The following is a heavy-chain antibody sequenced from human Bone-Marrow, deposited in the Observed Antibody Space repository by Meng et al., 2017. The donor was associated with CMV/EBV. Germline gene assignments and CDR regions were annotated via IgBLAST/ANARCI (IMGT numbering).Heavy chain of an antibody. CDR3: ARHYYGMDV. CDR1: GFTFSSYA. CDR2: IWYDGSNK. J-gene: IGHJ6*02. V-gene: IGHV3-33*08. Sequence: GESLKISCAASGFTFSSYAMSWVRQAPGKGLEWVAVIWYDGSNKYYADSVKGRFTISRDNSKNTLYLQMNSLRAEDTAVYYCARHYYGMDVWGQGTTVTVSS.